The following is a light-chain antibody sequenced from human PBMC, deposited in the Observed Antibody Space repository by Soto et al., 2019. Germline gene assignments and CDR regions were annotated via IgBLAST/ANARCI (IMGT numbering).Light chain of an antibody. CDR1: QSVSSN. CDR3: QQYDNWPRT. CDR2: GAS. J-gene: IGKJ1*01. Sequence: EIVITQSPVTLSVSPGERATLSCRASQSVSSNLAWYQQKPGQAPRLLIYGASTRATGIPARFSGSGSGTEFTLTISSLQSEDFAVYYCQQYDNWPRTFGQGTKVDIK. V-gene: IGKV3-15*01.